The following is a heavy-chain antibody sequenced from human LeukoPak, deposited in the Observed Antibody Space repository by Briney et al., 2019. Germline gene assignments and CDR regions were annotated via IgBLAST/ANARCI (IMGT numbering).Heavy chain of an antibody. CDR3: ARDSEWLSKNFDY. D-gene: IGHD3-3*01. V-gene: IGHV3-21*01. CDR1: GFTFSSYG. CDR2: ISSSSSYI. J-gene: IGHJ4*02. Sequence: GGSLRLSCAASGFTFSSYGMNWVRQAPGKGLEWVSSISSSSSYIYYADSVKGRFTISRDNAKNSLYLQMNSLRAEDTAVYYCARDSEWLSKNFDYWGQGTLVTVSS.